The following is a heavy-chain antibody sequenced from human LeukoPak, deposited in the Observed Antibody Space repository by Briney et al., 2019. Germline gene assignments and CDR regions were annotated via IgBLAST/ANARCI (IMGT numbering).Heavy chain of an antibody. V-gene: IGHV4-30-2*01. D-gene: IGHD4-23*01. CDR1: GGSSSSGGYS. CDR2: IYHSGST. CDR3: ARGYGGNSDYFDY. J-gene: IGHJ4*02. Sequence: SETLSLTCAVFGGSSSSGGYSWSWIRQPPGKGLEWIGYIYHSGSTYYYPSLKSRVTISVDRSKNQFSLKLSSVTAADTAVYYCARGYGGNSDYFDYWGQGTLVTVSS.